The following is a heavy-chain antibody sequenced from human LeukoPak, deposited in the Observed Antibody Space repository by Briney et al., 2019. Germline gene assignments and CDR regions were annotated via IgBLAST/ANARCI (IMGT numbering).Heavy chain of an antibody. CDR3: PRGDTYYYDSSGYFCAFDI. CDR2: IIPIFGTA. V-gene: IGHV1-69*05. Sequence: SVKVSCTASGGTFSSYAISWVRQAPGQGLEWMGGIIPIFGTANYAQKFQARVTITTDESTRTAYMELSSLRSEDTAVYYCPRGDTYYYDSSGYFCAFDIWGQGTMVTVSS. D-gene: IGHD3-22*01. CDR1: GGTFSSYA. J-gene: IGHJ3*02.